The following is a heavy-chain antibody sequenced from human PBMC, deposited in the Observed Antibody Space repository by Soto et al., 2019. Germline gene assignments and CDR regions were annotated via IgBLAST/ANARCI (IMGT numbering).Heavy chain of an antibody. CDR1: GYTFTIYG. D-gene: IGHD1-1*01. J-gene: IGHJ6*03. Sequence: ASVKVSCKASGYTFTIYGISWVRQAPGQGLEWMGWISAYNGNTNYAQKLQGRVTMTTDTSTSTAYMELRSLRSDDTAVYYCARNGNAGSLYYYYMDVWGKGTTVTVSS. CDR3: ARNGNAGSLYYYYMDV. CDR2: ISAYNGNT. V-gene: IGHV1-18*01.